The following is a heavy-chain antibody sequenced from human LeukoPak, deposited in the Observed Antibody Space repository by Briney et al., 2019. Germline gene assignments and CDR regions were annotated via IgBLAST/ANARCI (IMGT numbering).Heavy chain of an antibody. CDR2: INHSGST. J-gene: IGHJ4*02. CDR3: AREDYYGTNFAY. D-gene: IGHD3-10*01. Sequence: PSETLSLTCAVYGGSFSGYYWSWIRQPPGKGLEWIGEINHSGSTNYNPSLKSRVTMSVDTSKNQFSLKLSSVTAADTAVYYCAREDYYGTNFAYWGQGTLVTVSS. CDR1: GGSFSGYY. V-gene: IGHV4-34*01.